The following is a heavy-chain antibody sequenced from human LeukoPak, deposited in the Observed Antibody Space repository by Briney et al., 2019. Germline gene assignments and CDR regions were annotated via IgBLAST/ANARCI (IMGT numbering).Heavy chain of an antibody. CDR1: GGSFSGYY. CDR3: ARGPRDYGSGSYYFDY. J-gene: IGHJ4*02. D-gene: IGHD3-10*01. CDR2: IKHSGST. V-gene: IGHV4-34*01. Sequence: PSETLSLTCAVYGGSFSGYYWSWIRQPPGKGLEWIGEIKHSGSTNYNPSLKSRVTISVDTSKNQFSLKLSSVTAADTAVYYCARGPRDYGSGSYYFDYWGQGTLVTVSS.